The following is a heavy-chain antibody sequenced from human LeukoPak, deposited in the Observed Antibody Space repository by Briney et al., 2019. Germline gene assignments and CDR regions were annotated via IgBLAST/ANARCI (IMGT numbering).Heavy chain of an antibody. D-gene: IGHD4-23*01. J-gene: IGHJ4*02. CDR1: GFTFSTYA. CDR3: AKYAPPTTVVTRFFDS. Sequence: GGSLRLSCAASGFTFSTYAMSWVRQAPGKGLEWVSAISGSGGSTYYADSVKGRFTISRDNSKNTLYLQMNSLRAEDTAIYYCAKYAPPTTVVTRFFDSWGQGTLVTVSS. CDR2: ISGSGGST. V-gene: IGHV3-23*01.